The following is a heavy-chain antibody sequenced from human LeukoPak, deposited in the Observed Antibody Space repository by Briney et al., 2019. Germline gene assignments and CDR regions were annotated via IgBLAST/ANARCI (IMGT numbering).Heavy chain of an antibody. CDR1: GFTFSSYS. V-gene: IGHV3-48*01. Sequence: GGSLRLSCAASGFTFSSYSMNWVRQAPGKGLEWVSYISSSSSTIYYADSVKGRFTISRDNAKNSLYLQMNSLRAEDTAVYYCARALQTYYYDSSGYLNRFDPWGQGTLITVSS. CDR2: ISSSSSTI. D-gene: IGHD3-22*01. J-gene: IGHJ5*02. CDR3: ARALQTYYYDSSGYLNRFDP.